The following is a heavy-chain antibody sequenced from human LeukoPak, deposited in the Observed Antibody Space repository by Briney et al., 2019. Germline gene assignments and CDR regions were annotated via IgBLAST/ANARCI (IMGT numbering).Heavy chain of an antibody. V-gene: IGHV3-21*01. D-gene: IGHD1-26*01. Sequence: GGSLRLSCAASGFTFSSYSMNWVRQAPGKGLEWVSSISSSSSYIYYADSVKGRFTISRGNAKNSLYLQMNSLRAEDTAVYYCARDPRAGSSDYWGQGTLVTVSS. CDR2: ISSSSSYI. CDR1: GFTFSSYS. J-gene: IGHJ4*02. CDR3: ARDPRAGSSDY.